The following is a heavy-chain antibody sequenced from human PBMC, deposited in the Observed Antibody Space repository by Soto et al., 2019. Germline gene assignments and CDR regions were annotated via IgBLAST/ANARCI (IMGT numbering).Heavy chain of an antibody. V-gene: IGHV1-2*02. CDR3: RRGEDRGEGFDN. CDR2: IKPNSGDT. D-gene: IGHD2-15*01. CDR1: GYIFNDYY. Sequence: QVQLVQSGAEVKKPGASVKVSCKASGYIFNDYYMHWVRQAPGQGLEWMGWIKPNSGDTKYAQKFQDRVTMTGDTSISTAYMELCRLRSDDTAVCYCRRGEDRGEGFDNWGQGTVVIVSS. J-gene: IGHJ4*02.